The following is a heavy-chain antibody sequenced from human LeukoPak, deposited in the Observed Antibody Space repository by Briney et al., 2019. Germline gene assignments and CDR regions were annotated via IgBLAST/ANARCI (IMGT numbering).Heavy chain of an antibody. D-gene: IGHD1-26*01. CDR3: ARARDRRSGGSYPDY. J-gene: IGHJ4*02. CDR2: IYASGST. V-gene: IGHV4-4*07. CDR1: GGSISSYS. Sequence: SSETLSLTCTVSGGSISSYSWSWIRQPAGKGLEWIGRIYASGSTNYNPSLKSRVTISVDRSKNQFSLKLSSVTAADTAVYYCARARDRRSGGSYPDYWGQGTLVTVSS.